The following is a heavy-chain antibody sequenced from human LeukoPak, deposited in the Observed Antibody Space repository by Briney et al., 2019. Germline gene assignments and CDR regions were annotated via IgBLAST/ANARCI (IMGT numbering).Heavy chain of an antibody. CDR2: IYYSGST. V-gene: IGHV4-39*01. CDR3: ARHIVPSLYGGNCYFDL. Sequence: SGSLSLTCTVSGGSVSSSSYYWGWIRQPPGKGLEWIGIIYYSGSTYYNPSLKSRVTISVDTSKNQFSLKLSSVTAADTAVYYCARHIVPSLYGGNCYFDLWGRGTLVIVSS. J-gene: IGHJ2*01. CDR1: GGSVSSSSYY. D-gene: IGHD4-23*01.